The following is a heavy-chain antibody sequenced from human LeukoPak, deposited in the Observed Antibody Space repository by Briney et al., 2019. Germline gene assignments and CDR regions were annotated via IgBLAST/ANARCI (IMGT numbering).Heavy chain of an antibody. Sequence: GGSLRLSCAASGFTFSSYALSWVRQAPGKGLEWVSAISGSGGSTYYADSVKDRFTISRDNSKNTLYLQMNSLRAEDTAVYYCAKAVWGSYLFDYWGQGTLVTVSS. D-gene: IGHD3-16*02. CDR2: ISGSGGST. CDR1: GFTFSSYA. V-gene: IGHV3-23*01. J-gene: IGHJ4*02. CDR3: AKAVWGSYLFDY.